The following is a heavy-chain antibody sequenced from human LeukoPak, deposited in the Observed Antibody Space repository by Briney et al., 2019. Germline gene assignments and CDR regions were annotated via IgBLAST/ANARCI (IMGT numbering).Heavy chain of an antibody. J-gene: IGHJ1*01. CDR1: GFTFSSYS. CDR2: ISSSSSYI. V-gene: IGHV3-21*01. CDR3: ARGHSSGWSKNPEYFQH. Sequence: GGSLRLSCAASGFTFSSYSMNWVRQAPGKGLEWVSSISSSSSYIYYADSVKGRFTISRDNAKNSLYLQMNSLRAEDTAVYYCARGHSSGWSKNPEYFQHWGQGTLVTVSS. D-gene: IGHD6-19*01.